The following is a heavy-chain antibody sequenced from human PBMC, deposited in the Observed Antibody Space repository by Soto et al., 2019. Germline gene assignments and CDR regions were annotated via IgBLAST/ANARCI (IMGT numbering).Heavy chain of an antibody. CDR3: ATSGSYGTKYFDY. D-gene: IGHD1-26*01. J-gene: IGHJ4*02. CDR1: GGTFSSYA. Sequence: GASVKVSCKASGGTFSSYAISWVRQAPGQGLEWMGGIIPIFGTANYAQKFQGRVTITADESTSTAYMELSSLRSEDTAVYYCATSGSYGTKYFDYWGQGTLVTVSS. V-gene: IGHV1-69*13. CDR2: IIPIFGTA.